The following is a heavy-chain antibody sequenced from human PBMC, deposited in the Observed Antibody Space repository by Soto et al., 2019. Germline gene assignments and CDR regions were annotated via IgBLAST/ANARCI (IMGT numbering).Heavy chain of an antibody. V-gene: IGHV1-69*13. J-gene: IGHJ1*01. Sequence: SVKVSCKASGGTFSSYAISWVRQSPGQGLEWMGGIIPIFGTANYAQKFQGRVTITADESTSTAYMELSSLRSEDTAVYYCARVYDYYDSSGYYPEYFQHWGQGTLVTVSS. CDR3: ARVYDYYDSSGYYPEYFQH. D-gene: IGHD3-22*01. CDR2: IIPIFGTA. CDR1: GGTFSSYA.